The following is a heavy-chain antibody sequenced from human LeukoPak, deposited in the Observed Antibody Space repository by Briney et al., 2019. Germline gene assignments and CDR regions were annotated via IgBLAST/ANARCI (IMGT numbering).Heavy chain of an antibody. Sequence: GASVKVSCKASGGTFSTYAISWVRQAPGQGLEWMGRIITVLGGANYAQKFQGRVTISADKSTSTAYMEVSSLRSEDTAVYYCATGIGTLWSGYYHDFWGQGTLVTVSS. CDR3: ATGIGTLWSGYYHDF. V-gene: IGHV1-69*04. CDR2: IITVLGGA. J-gene: IGHJ4*02. D-gene: IGHD3-3*01. CDR1: GGTFSTYA.